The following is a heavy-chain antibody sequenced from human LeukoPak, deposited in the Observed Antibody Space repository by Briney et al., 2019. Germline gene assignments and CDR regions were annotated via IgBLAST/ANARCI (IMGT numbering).Heavy chain of an antibody. CDR2: MFHTGNS. CDR3: AREWNYYAFEI. D-gene: IGHD1-7*01. Sequence: WVRQAPGKGLEWIGSMFHTGNSYYNPSLKRRVTIAIDTSKNQFSLKLSSVTAADTAVYYCAREWNYYAFEIWGQGTMVSVSS. J-gene: IGHJ3*02. V-gene: IGHV4-38-2*02.